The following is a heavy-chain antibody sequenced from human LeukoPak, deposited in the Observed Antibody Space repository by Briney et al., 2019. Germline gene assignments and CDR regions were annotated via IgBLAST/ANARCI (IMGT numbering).Heavy chain of an antibody. CDR2: INHSGST. CDR3: ARGGRLLWFFDY. J-gene: IGHJ4*02. Sequence: PSETLSLTCAVYGGSFSGYYWSWIRQPPGKGLEWIGEINHSGSTNNNPSLKSRVTISVDTSKIQFSLKLSSVTAADTAVYYCARGGRLLWFFDYWGQGTLVTVSS. D-gene: IGHD3-10*01. CDR1: GGSFSGYY. V-gene: IGHV4-34*01.